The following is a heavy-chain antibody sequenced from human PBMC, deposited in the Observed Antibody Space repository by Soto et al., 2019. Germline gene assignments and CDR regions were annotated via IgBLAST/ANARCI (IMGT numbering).Heavy chain of an antibody. J-gene: IGHJ2*01. V-gene: IGHV3-30*18. Sequence: GGSLRLSCAASGFTFSSYGMHWVRQAPGKGLEWVALISYDGSNKYYADSVKGRFTIPRDNSKNTLYLQMNSLRAEDTAVYYCAKRNWYCYSSSCFPPAYYFDLWGRGTLVTVSS. CDR1: GFTFSSYG. CDR2: ISYDGSNK. D-gene: IGHD2-2*01. CDR3: AKRNWYCYSSSCFPPAYYFDL.